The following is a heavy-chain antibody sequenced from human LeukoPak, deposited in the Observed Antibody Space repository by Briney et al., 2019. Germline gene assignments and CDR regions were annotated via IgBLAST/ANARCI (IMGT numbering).Heavy chain of an antibody. V-gene: IGHV3-11*01. CDR2: ISSGGSTI. CDR1: GFTFSDYY. D-gene: IGHD2-15*01. Sequence: GGSLRLSCAVSGFTFSDYYMSWIRQAPGKGLEWVSYISSGGSTISHADSVKGRFTISRDNAENSLYLQMNSLRAEDTAVYYCAKDGYCSGGSCYEATNWFDPWGQGTLVTVSS. CDR3: AKDGYCSGGSCYEATNWFDP. J-gene: IGHJ5*02.